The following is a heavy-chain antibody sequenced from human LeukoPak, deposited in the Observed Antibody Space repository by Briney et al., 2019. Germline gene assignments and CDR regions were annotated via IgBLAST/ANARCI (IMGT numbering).Heavy chain of an antibody. D-gene: IGHD5-18*01. V-gene: IGHV3-74*01. CDR2: INSDGSST. CDR3: AKSGTAMVRDHFDY. J-gene: IGHJ4*02. CDR1: GFTFSSYW. Sequence: GGSLRLSCAASGFTFSSYWMHWVRQAPGKGLVWVSRINSDGSSTSYADSVKGRFTISRDNAKNTLYLQMNSLRAEDTAVYYCAKSGTAMVRDHFDYWGQGTLVTVSS.